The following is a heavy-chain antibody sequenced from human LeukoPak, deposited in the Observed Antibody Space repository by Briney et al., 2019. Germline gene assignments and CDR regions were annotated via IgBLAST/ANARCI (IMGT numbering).Heavy chain of an antibody. CDR2: ISSSGSTI. Sequence: GGALRLSPAESGFTLSDYNIRSIREALGERLGRVSYISSSGSTIYYADSVKGRFTISRDNAKNSLYLQMNSLRAEDTAVYYCASREGYYYDSSCYLNYWGQGTLVTVSS. CDR3: ASREGYYYDSSCYLNY. V-gene: IGHV3-11*01. J-gene: IGHJ4*02. D-gene: IGHD3-22*01. CDR1: GFTLSDYN.